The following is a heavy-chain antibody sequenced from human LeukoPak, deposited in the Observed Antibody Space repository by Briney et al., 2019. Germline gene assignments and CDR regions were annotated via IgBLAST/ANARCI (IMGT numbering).Heavy chain of an antibody. V-gene: IGHV1-2*06. J-gene: IGHJ5*02. D-gene: IGHD6-13*01. CDR1: GYTFTGYY. CDR3: ARDGAAAGNWFDP. CDR2: INPNSGGT. Sequence: GASVKVSCEASGYTFTGYYMHWVRQAPGQGLEWMGRINPNSGGTNYAQKFQGRVTMTRDTSISTAYMELSRLRSDDTAVYYCARDGAAAGNWFDPWGQGTLVTVSS.